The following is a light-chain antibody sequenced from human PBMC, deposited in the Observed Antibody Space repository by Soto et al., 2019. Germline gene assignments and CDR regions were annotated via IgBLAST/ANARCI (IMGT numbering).Light chain of an antibody. V-gene: IGLV2-11*01. CDR3: YSYAGRDTLYV. CDR1: SSDVGGYNY. Sequence: QSALTQPRSVSGSPGQSVTISCTGASSDVGGYNYVSWYQHHPGKAPKLVIYDVTKRPSGVPDRFSGSRSGSTASLTISGLQADEEADYYCYSYAGRDTLYVFGTGTKVTVL. CDR2: DVT. J-gene: IGLJ1*01.